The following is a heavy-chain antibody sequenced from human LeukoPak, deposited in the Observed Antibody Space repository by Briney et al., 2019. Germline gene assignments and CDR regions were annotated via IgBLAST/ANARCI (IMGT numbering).Heavy chain of an antibody. V-gene: IGHV4-4*07. CDR3: ARGNDFWSGYGKYYYMDV. J-gene: IGHJ6*03. CDR2: IYTSGST. CDR1: GGSISSYY. Sequence: SETLSLTCTVSGGSISSYYWSWIRQPAGKGLEWIGRIYTSGSTNYNPSLKSRVTMSVDTSKNQFSLKLSSVTAADTAVYYCARGNDFWSGYGKYYYMDVWGKGTTVTVSS. D-gene: IGHD3-3*01.